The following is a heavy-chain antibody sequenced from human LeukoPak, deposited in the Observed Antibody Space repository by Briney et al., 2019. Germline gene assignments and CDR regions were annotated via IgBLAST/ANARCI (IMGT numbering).Heavy chain of an antibody. D-gene: IGHD2-2*01. CDR1: GYTFTSYG. CDR3: ARVRSRDYHYYMDV. Sequence: ASVKVSCKASGYTFTSYGISWVRQAPGQGLEWMGWISAYNGNTNYAQKLQGRVTMTTDTSTSTAYMELRSLRSDDTAVYYCARVRSRDYHYYMDVWGKGTTVTVSS. V-gene: IGHV1-18*01. CDR2: ISAYNGNT. J-gene: IGHJ6*03.